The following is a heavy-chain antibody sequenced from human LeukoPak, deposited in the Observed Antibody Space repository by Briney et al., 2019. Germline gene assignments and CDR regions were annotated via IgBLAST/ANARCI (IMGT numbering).Heavy chain of an antibody. CDR2: VNSDGSST. J-gene: IGHJ3*02. V-gene: IGHV3-74*01. CDR1: GFTFSSYW. CDR3: TRERLERHDAFDM. D-gene: IGHD1-1*01. Sequence: GGSLRLSCAASGFTFSSYWMHWVRQASGKGLVWVSRVNSDGSSTTYADSVKGRFTISRDNAKNTLYLQTNSLRAEDTAVYYCTRERLERHDAFDMWGQGTVVTVSS.